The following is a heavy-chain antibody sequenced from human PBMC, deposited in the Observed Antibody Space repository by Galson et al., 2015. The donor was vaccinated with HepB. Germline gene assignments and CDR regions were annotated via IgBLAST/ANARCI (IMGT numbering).Heavy chain of an antibody. J-gene: IGHJ6*02. CDR2: ITVSSTI. D-gene: IGHD3-9*01. CDR1: GFTFSSYT. V-gene: IGHV3-48*02. CDR3: ARDRLGYYSMDV. Sequence: PLRLSCAASGFTFSSYTMNRVRQVPGKGLEWISHITVSSTINYADSVKGRFTISRDNAENSLYLQMNSLGDEDTAVYYCARDRLGYYSMDVWGQGTTVTVSS.